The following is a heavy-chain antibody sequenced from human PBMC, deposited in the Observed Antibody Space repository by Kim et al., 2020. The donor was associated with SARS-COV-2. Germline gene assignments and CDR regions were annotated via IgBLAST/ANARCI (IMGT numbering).Heavy chain of an antibody. D-gene: IGHD3-22*01. CDR2: INTNTGNP. CDR3: ARTFYDSSAYYYVDY. V-gene: IGHV7-4-1*02. J-gene: IGHJ4*02. CDR1: GYTFTTYG. Sequence: ASVKVSCKASGYTFTTYGMNWVRQAPGQGLEWMGWINTNTGNPTFAQGFTGRFVFSLDTSVSTADLQISSLKAEDTAVYYCARTFYDSSAYYYVDYWGQGTLVTVSS.